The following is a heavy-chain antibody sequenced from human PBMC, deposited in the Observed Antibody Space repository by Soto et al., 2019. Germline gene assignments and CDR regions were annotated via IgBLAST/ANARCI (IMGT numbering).Heavy chain of an antibody. J-gene: IGHJ4*02. Sequence: SETLSLTCAVYGGSFSGYYWSWIRQPPGKGLEWIGEINHSGSTNYNPSLKSRVTISVDTSKNQFSLKLSSVTAADTAVYYCARARTVTTHLDYCGQGTLVTVSS. CDR2: INHSGST. D-gene: IGHD4-17*01. CDR3: ARARTVTTHLDY. CDR1: GGSFSGYY. V-gene: IGHV4-34*01.